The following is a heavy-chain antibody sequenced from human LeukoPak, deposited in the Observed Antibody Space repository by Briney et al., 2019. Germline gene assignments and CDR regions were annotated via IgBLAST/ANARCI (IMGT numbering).Heavy chain of an antibody. J-gene: IGHJ6*04. V-gene: IGHV3-48*03. CDR2: ISSTGSTI. CDR3: AELGITMIGGV. D-gene: IGHD3-10*02. Sequence: GGSLRLSCAASGFTFSSYEMSWVRQAPGKGLEWGSYISSTGSTIYYAGSVRGRFTISRDNAKNSLYLQMNSLRAEDTAVYYCAELGITMIGGVWGKGTTVTISS. CDR1: GFTFSSYE.